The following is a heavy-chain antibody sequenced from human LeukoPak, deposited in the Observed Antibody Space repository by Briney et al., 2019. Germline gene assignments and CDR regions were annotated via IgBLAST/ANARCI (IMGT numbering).Heavy chain of an antibody. V-gene: IGHV3-53*01. CDR1: GFTFSGNY. CDR2: IYGAGST. J-gene: IGHJ4*02. Sequence: GGPLRLSCAASGFTFSGNYMSWVRQAPGKGLEWVSVIYGAGSTYYADSVKGRFTISRDNSKNTLYLQMNSLRVEDTAVYYCARAIQFGGYFDYWGQGTLVTVSS. D-gene: IGHD2-15*01. CDR3: ARAIQFGGYFDY.